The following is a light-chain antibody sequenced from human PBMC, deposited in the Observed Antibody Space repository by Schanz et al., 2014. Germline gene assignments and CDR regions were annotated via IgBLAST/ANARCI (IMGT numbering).Light chain of an antibody. CDR2: DVG. CDR1: SSDIGNYDY. Sequence: QCALTQPASVSGSPGQSITISCTGTSSDIGNYDYVSWYRQHPGKAPKLIIYDVGDRPSGVSNRFSGSKSGNTASLTISGLQAEDEADYYCTSYISSSFFWVFGGGTKLTVL. V-gene: IGLV2-14*03. CDR3: TSYISSSFFWV. J-gene: IGLJ3*02.